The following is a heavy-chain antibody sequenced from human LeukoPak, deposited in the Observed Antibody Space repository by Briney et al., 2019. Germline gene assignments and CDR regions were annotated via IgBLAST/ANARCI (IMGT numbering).Heavy chain of an antibody. Sequence: GGSLRLSCAVSGFPVSSNYMTWVRQAPQKGLEWVSTIHSDGSTYYGDSVKGRFIISRDISQNTVYLELNSQRAEDAAVYYCAREGWEELGHYFDYWGQGTVVTVSS. CDR1: GFPVSSNY. CDR2: IHSDGST. J-gene: IGHJ4*02. CDR3: AREGWEELGHYFDY. V-gene: IGHV3-53*01. D-gene: IGHD1-26*01.